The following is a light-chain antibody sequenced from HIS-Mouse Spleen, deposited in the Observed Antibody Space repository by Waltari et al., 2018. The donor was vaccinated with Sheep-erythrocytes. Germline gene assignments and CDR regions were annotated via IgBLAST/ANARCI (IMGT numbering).Light chain of an antibody. CDR2: AAS. CDR3: QQSYSTPLT. V-gene: IGKV1-39*01. Sequence: DIQMTQSPSSLSASVGDRVTITCRASQSISSYLNWYQQKPGKAPKLLIYAASSLQSELPSRFSGSGSGTDFTLTISSLQPEDFATYYCQQSYSTPLTFGGGTKVEIK. J-gene: IGKJ4*01. CDR1: QSISSY.